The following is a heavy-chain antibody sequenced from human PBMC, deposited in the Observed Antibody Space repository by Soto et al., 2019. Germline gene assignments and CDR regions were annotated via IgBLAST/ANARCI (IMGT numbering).Heavy chain of an antibody. J-gene: IGHJ6*02. CDR2: INSDGSTT. CDR1: GFTFSNSW. Sequence: GGSLRLSCAASGFTFSNSWMHWVRQAPGKGLVWVSYINSDGSTTTYADSVKGRFTISRDNAKNTVYLQMNSLRAEDTAVYYCAKDIPNRDFYYYYCGMDVWGQWTTVTVSS. D-gene: IGHD2-21*01. V-gene: IGHV3-74*01. CDR3: AKDIPNRDFYYYYCGMDV.